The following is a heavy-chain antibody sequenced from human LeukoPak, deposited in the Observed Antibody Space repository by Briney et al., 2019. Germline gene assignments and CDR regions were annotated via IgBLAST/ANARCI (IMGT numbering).Heavy chain of an antibody. CDR3: AKDIAAAGPESYYGMDV. D-gene: IGHD6-13*01. CDR2: ISGSGGST. Sequence: PGGSLRLSCAASGFTLSSYAMSWVRQAPGKGLEWVSAISGSGGSTYYADSVKGRFTISRDNSKNTLYLQMNSLRAEDTAVYYCAKDIAAAGPESYYGMDVWGQGTTVTVSS. V-gene: IGHV3-23*01. CDR1: GFTLSSYA. J-gene: IGHJ6*02.